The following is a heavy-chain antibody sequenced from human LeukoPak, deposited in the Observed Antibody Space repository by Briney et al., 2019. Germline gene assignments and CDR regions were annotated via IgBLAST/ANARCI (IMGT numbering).Heavy chain of an antibody. CDR2: ISYDGSNK. V-gene: IGHV3-30-3*01. CDR1: GFTFSSCA. D-gene: IGHD6-13*01. CDR3: APQQLPYYYGMDV. J-gene: IGHJ6*02. Sequence: PGGSLRLSCAASGFTFSSCAMHWVRQAPGKGLGWVAIISYDGSNKDYADSVKGRFTISRDNSKNTLYLQMNSLRAEDTAVYYCAPQQLPYYYGMDVWGQGTTVTVSS.